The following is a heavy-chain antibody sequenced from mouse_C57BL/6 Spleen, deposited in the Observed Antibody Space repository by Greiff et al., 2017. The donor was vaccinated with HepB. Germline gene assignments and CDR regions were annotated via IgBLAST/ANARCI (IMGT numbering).Heavy chain of an antibody. CDR2: ISSGSSTI. J-gene: IGHJ3*01. Sequence: EVKLVESGGGLVKPGGSLKLSCAASGFTFSDYGMHWVRQAPEKGLEWVAYISSGSSTIYYADTVKGRFTISRDNAKNTLFLQMTSLRSEDTAMYYCARPGAYYSNYGFAYWGQGTLVTVSA. CDR3: ARPGAYYSNYGFAY. V-gene: IGHV5-17*01. D-gene: IGHD2-5*01. CDR1: GFTFSDYG.